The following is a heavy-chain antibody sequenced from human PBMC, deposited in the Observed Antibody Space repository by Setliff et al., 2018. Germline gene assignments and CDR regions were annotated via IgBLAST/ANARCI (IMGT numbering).Heavy chain of an antibody. D-gene: IGHD5-12*01. Sequence: SETLSLTCSVLGDSLSSGTQYWAWIRQPPGKGLEWIGNINYSGSTYYNPSLKSRVTMSVDASKNQVSLKMTSVTAEDTAVYYCAKVDIDYIMTRDNTWQYLFYMDVWGRGTTVTVSS. J-gene: IGHJ6*03. CDR1: GDSLSSGTQY. CDR2: INYSGST. CDR3: AKVDIDYIMTRDNTWQYLFYMDV. V-gene: IGHV4-39*01.